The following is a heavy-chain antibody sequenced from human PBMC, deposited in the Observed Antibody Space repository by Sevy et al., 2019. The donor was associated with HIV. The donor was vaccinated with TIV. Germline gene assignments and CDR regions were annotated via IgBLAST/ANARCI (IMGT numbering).Heavy chain of an antibody. CDR3: ARDLWGRRVQLEQEPYYYYGMDV. CDR2: INPNSGGT. J-gene: IGHJ6*02. D-gene: IGHD1-1*01. Sequence: ASVKVSCKASGYTFTGYYMHWVRQAPGQGLEWMGWINPNSGGTNYAQKFQGRVTMTRDRYISTAYMELRRLTSDDTAVYYCARDLWGRRVQLEQEPYYYYGMDVWGQGTTVTVSS. CDR1: GYTFTGYY. V-gene: IGHV1-2*02.